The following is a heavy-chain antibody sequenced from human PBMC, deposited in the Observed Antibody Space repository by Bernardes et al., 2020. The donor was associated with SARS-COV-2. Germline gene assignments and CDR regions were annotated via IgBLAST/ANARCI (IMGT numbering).Heavy chain of an antibody. J-gene: IGHJ4*02. CDR2: ISGGSGST. V-gene: IGHV3-23*01. D-gene: IGHD6-13*01. CDR3: AKVREQQLVLRYFDY. CDR1: GFTFSRYA. Sequence: GGSLSLSCAASGFTFSRYAMSWVRQAPGKGLEWVSAISGGSGSTYYADSVKGRFTISRDNSKNTLYLQMNSLRAEDTAVYYCAKVREQQLVLRYFDYWGLGTLVTVSS.